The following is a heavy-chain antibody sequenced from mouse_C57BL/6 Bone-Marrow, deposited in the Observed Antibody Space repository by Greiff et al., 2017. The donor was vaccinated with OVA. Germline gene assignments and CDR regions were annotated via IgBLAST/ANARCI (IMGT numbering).Heavy chain of an antibody. CDR2: ISNDGSN. D-gene: IGHD3-2*02. CDR3: AREGTAQATDY. V-gene: IGHV3-6*01. J-gene: IGHJ3*01. Sequence: DVHLVESGPGLVKPSQSLSLTCSVTGYSITSGYYWNWIRQFPGNKLEWMGYISNDGSNNYNPSLKNRTSITRDKSKNQCLLKLNSVTTADTATYYCAREGTAQATDYWGQGTLVTVSA. CDR1: GYSITSGYY.